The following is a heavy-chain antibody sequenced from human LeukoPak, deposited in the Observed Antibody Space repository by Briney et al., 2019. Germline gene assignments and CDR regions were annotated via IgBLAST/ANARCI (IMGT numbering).Heavy chain of an antibody. D-gene: IGHD6-6*01. V-gene: IGHV4-30-4*07. CDR2: IYHSGTT. J-gene: IGHJ4*02. CDR3: ARGRRAARLFSALSRFSFDY. CDR1: GVSISRGGYA. Sequence: KASETLSLTCAVSGVSISRGGYAWNWIRQPPGKGLEWIAYIYHSGTTYYNPSLKSRATISVDTSKNQFSLKLSSVTAADTAVYYCARGRRAARLFSALSRFSFDYWGQGTLVTVSS.